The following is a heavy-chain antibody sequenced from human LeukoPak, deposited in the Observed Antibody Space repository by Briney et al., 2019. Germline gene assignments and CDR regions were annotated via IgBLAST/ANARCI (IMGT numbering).Heavy chain of an antibody. CDR3: ARGSPLYGSGTYGLDAFDI. V-gene: IGHV3-74*01. Sequence: GGSLTPSCAASGFTFSSYWMHWVRQAPGKGLVWVSRIKSDGSSTTYADSVKGRFTISRDNAKNTLYLQMNSLRAEDTAVYYCARGSPLYGSGTYGLDAFDIGGQGTMVTVSS. J-gene: IGHJ3*02. D-gene: IGHD3-10*01. CDR2: IKSDGSST. CDR1: GFTFSSYW.